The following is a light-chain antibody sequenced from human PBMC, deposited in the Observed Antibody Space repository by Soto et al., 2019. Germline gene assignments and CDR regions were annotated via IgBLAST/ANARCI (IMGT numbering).Light chain of an antibody. CDR3: QQYGSVPLT. Sequence: EIVLTQSPGTLSLSPGERATLSCRASQSVSTSYLAWYQQKPGQAPRLLIYGASSRATGIPDRFSGSGSGADVTLTSSRLEPEEFAVYYCQQYGSVPLTFGGGTKVEIK. CDR1: QSVSTSY. CDR2: GAS. V-gene: IGKV3-20*01. J-gene: IGKJ4*01.